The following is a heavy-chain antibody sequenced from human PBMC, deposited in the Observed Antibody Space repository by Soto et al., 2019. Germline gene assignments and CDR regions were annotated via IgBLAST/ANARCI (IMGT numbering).Heavy chain of an antibody. J-gene: IGHJ6*02. Sequence: GASVKVSCKASGGTFSSYAISWVRQAPGQGLEWMGGIIPIFGTANYAQKFQGRVTITADKSTSTAYMELSSLRSEDTAVYYCARDLSSWGGYGMDVWGQGTTVTVSS. CDR3: ARDLSSWGGYGMDV. CDR1: GGTFSSYA. D-gene: IGHD6-13*01. CDR2: IIPIFGTA. V-gene: IGHV1-69*06.